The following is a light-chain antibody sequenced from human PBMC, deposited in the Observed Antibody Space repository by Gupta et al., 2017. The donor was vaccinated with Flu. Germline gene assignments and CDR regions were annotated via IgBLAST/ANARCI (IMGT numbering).Light chain of an antibody. CDR2: DVS. CDR3: SSYRSSSALALA. CDR1: SSDVGGFNY. V-gene: IGLV2-14*03. J-gene: IGLJ2*01. Sequence: QSALTQPASVSGSPGQSLTISCTGISSDVGGFNYVSWYQQHPGKAPKLMIYDVSNRPSGVSNRFSGSKSGITASLTISGLQAEDEAAYYGSSYRSSSALALAFGGGTKLTVL.